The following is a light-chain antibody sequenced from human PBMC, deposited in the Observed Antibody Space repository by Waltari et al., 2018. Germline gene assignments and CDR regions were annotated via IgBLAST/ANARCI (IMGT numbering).Light chain of an antibody. CDR2: GAS. V-gene: IGKV3-20*01. CDR3: QHYLRLPVT. J-gene: IGKJ1*01. CDR1: QSVSRA. Sequence: ELVLTQSPGPLSLSRGERAPHSCRASQSVSRALTWYQQKPGQAPRLLIYGASTRATGIPDRFSGSGSGTDFSLTISRLEPDDFAVYYCQHYLRLPVTFGQGTTVEI.